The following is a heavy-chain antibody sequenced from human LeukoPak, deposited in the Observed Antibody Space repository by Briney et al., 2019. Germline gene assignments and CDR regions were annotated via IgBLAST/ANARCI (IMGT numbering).Heavy chain of an antibody. CDR1: GGSISSGSYY. Sequence: PSETLSLTCTVSGGSISSGSYYWSWIRQPAGKGLEWIGYIYYSGSTNYNPSLKSRVTISVDTSKNQFSLKLSSVTAADTAVYYCARGPDIVVVVAATGEGNWFDPWGQGTLVTVSS. CDR2: IYYSGST. J-gene: IGHJ5*02. CDR3: ARGPDIVVVVAATGEGNWFDP. V-gene: IGHV4-61*10. D-gene: IGHD2-15*01.